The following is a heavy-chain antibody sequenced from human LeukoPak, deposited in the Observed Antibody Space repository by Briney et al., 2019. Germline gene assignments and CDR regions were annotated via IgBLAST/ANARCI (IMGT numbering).Heavy chain of an antibody. CDR1: GGSISSYY. D-gene: IGHD4-23*01. Sequence: PSETLSLTCTVSGGSISSYYWSWIRQPAGKGLEWIGRIYITGSTDYNPSLKSRVTMSVDTSNNQFSLKLTSVTAADTAVYYCAKSWGYAANSLHIQHWGQGARVIVSA. CDR2: IYITGST. CDR3: AKSWGYAANSLHIQH. J-gene: IGHJ1*01. V-gene: IGHV4-4*07.